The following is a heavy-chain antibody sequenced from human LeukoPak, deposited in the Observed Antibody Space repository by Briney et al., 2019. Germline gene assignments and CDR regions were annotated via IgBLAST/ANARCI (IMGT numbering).Heavy chain of an antibody. Sequence: NPSQTLSLTCTVSGGSISSGNKYWGWIRRPAGKGLEWIGRIYTSGSTNYNPSLTNYSPSLKSRVTISVDTSKNQFSLKLSSVTAADTAVYYCARRRASSDSSGYYKYYFDYWGQGTLVTVSS. CDR2: IYTSGSTNYNPSLT. CDR3: ARRRASSDSSGYYKYYFDY. D-gene: IGHD3-22*01. V-gene: IGHV4-61*02. J-gene: IGHJ4*02. CDR1: GGSISSGNKY.